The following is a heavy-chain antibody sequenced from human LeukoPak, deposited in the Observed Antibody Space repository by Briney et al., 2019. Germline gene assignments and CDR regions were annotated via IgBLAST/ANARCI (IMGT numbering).Heavy chain of an antibody. J-gene: IGHJ6*02. Sequence: PGGSLRLSCAASGFTFSDYYMSCIRQALGKGLEWVSYIISSGSTIYYADSVKGRFTISRDNAKNSLYLQMNSLRAEDTAVYYCARDEWFGEFYYYYGMDVWGQGTTATVSS. D-gene: IGHD3-10*01. CDR2: IISSGSTI. CDR1: GFTFSDYY. V-gene: IGHV3-11*01. CDR3: ARDEWFGEFYYYYGMDV.